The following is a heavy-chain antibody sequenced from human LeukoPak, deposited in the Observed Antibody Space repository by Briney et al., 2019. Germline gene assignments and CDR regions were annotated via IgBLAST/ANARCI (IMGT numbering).Heavy chain of an antibody. Sequence: PSETLSLTCAVSGYSISSGYYWGWIRQPPGKGLGGIGSIYHGGSTYYNPSLKSRVTISVDTSKNQFSLKLSSLTAADTAVYYCERHWGDTTWFDPWGQGTLVTVSS. V-gene: IGHV4-38-2*01. CDR1: GYSISSGYY. J-gene: IGHJ5*02. D-gene: IGHD1-26*01. CDR3: ERHWGDTTWFDP. CDR2: IYHGGST.